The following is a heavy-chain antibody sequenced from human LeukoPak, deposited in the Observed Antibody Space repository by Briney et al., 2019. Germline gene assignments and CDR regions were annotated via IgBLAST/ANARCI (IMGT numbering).Heavy chain of an antibody. CDR3: ARARERWLRLYAFDI. Sequence: SVKVSCKASGGTFISYAISWVRQAPGQGLEWMGGIIPIFGTANYAQKLQGRVTITADESTSTAYMELSSLRSEDTAAYYCARARERWLRLYAFDIWGQGTMVTVSS. V-gene: IGHV1-69*13. J-gene: IGHJ3*02. CDR2: IIPIFGTA. CDR1: GGTFISYA. D-gene: IGHD5-24*01.